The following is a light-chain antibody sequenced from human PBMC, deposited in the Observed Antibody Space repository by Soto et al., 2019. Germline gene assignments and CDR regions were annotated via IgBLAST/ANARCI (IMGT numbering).Light chain of an antibody. CDR3: QHYSNWPPT. CDR1: ESVHRN. Sequence: EMVMTQSPATLSVSPGERVTLSCRASESVHRNLAWYQQKPGQGPSLLIYYASTRATGVPDRFTGSGSGTEFTLTISRLQSEDCGVYHCQHYSNWPPTFGPGTKVEI. V-gene: IGKV3-15*01. CDR2: YAS. J-gene: IGKJ3*01.